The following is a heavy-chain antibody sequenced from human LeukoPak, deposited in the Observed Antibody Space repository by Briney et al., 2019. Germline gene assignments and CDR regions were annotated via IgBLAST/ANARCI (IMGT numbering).Heavy chain of an antibody. V-gene: IGHV3-23*01. CDR2: ISSDRST. Sequence: PGGSLRLSCAASGFTFSSYAMGWVRQAPGKGLEWVSAISSDRSTYYADSVKGRFAISRDNSKNTLYLQMNSLRAEDTAVYFCARGEGSGWFSRKWFDPWGQGTLVTVSS. CDR3: ARGEGSGWFSRKWFDP. CDR1: GFTFSSYA. D-gene: IGHD6-19*01. J-gene: IGHJ5*02.